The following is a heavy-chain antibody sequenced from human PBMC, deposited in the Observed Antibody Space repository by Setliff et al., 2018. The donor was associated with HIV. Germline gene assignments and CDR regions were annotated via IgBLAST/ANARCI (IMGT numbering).Heavy chain of an antibody. Sequence: GESLKISCKGSGYSFTSYWIAWVRQMPGKGLEWMGLIYPRDSDTRYSPSFQGQVTISVDKSISTAYLHWSSLQASDTAMYYCTRRRRAPGTGDLEAYWGQGTLVTVSS. CDR2: IYPRDSDT. J-gene: IGHJ4*02. CDR3: TRRRRAPGTGDLEAY. V-gene: IGHV5-51*01. CDR1: GYSFTSYW. D-gene: IGHD7-27*01.